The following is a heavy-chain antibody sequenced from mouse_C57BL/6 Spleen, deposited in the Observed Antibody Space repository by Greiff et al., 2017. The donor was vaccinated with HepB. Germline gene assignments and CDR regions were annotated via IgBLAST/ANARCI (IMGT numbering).Heavy chain of an antibody. J-gene: IGHJ2*01. CDR3: ARRCTTGGAPFDY. CDR2: IDPSDSYT. D-gene: IGHD1-1*01. CDR1: GYTFTSYW. V-gene: IGHV1-59*01. Sequence: QVQLQQPGADLVRPGTSVKLSCKASGYTFTSYWMHWVKQRPGQGLEWIGVIDPSDSYTNYNQKFKGKATLTVDTSSSTAYMQLSSLTSEDSAVYHCARRCTTGGAPFDYWGQGTTLTVFS.